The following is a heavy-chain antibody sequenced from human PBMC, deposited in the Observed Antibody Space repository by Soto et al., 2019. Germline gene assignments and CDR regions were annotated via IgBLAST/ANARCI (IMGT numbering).Heavy chain of an antibody. V-gene: IGHV1-2*02. CDR2: FNPKSGCT. CDR1: GYIFNDHY. CDR3: ARVQFASLESDAYDV. Sequence: QVHLVQSGAEVKRPGASVKVSCSASGYIFNDHYMHWVRQAPGQGLEWVGWFNPKSGCTNYARRFQGRVTMTRDTTTNTVYMELRGLRFDDTAVFYCARVQFASLESDAYDVWGQGTLVTVSS. D-gene: IGHD1-1*01. J-gene: IGHJ3*01.